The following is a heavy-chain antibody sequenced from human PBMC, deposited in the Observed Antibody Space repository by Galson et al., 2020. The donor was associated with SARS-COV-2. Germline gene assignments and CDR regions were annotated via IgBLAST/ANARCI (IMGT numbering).Heavy chain of an antibody. CDR2: TYYRSKWYN. CDR3: ARESGRAVAGTLYYYYYGMDV. CDR1: GDSVSSNSAA. J-gene: IGHJ6*02. V-gene: IGHV6-1*01. D-gene: IGHD6-19*01. Sequence: SQTLSLTCAISGDSVSSNSAAWNWIRQSPSRGLEWLGRTYYRSKWYNDYAVSVKSRITINPDTSKNQFSLQLNSVTPEDTAVYYCARESGRAVAGTLYYYYYGMDVWGQGTTVTVSS.